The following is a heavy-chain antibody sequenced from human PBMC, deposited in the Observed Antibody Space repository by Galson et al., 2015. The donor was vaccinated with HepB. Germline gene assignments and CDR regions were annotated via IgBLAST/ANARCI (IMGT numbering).Heavy chain of an antibody. CDR3: AGGDIVVVPAAPWYYYYGMDV. V-gene: IGHV1-18*04. J-gene: IGHJ6*02. CDR2: ISAYNGNT. Sequence: SVKVSCKASGYTFTSYGISWVRQAPGQGLEWMGWISAYNGNTNYAQKLQGRVTMTTDTSTSTAYMELRSLRSDDTAVYYCAGGDIVVVPAAPWYYYYGMDVWGQGTTVTVSS. D-gene: IGHD2-2*01. CDR1: GYTFTSYG.